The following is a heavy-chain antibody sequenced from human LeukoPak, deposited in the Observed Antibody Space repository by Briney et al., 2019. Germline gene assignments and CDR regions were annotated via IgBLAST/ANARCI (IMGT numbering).Heavy chain of an antibody. Sequence: GASVKVSCKASGYTPIGYYMHWVRQAPGQGLEWMGWINPNSGGTNYAQKFQGRVTMTRDTSISTAYMELSRLRSDDTSVYYCETAPYFYGSGQDRWGQGTLVTVSS. CDR3: ETAPYFYGSGQDR. CDR2: INPNSGGT. J-gene: IGHJ5*02. V-gene: IGHV1-2*02. D-gene: IGHD2/OR15-2a*01. CDR1: GYTPIGYY.